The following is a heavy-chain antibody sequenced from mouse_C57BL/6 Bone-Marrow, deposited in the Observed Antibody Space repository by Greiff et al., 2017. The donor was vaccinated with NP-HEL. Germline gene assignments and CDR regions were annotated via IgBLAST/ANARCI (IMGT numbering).Heavy chain of an antibody. V-gene: IGHV1-61*01. CDR1: GYTFTSYW. D-gene: IGHD4-1*01. CDR3: ASLTYFDY. J-gene: IGHJ2*01. Sequence: QVQLQQPGAELVRPGSSVKLSCKASGYTFTSYWMDWVKQRPGQGLEWIGNIYPSDSETHYNQKFKYKATLTVDKSSSTAYMQLSSLTSEDSAVYYCASLTYFDYWGQGTTLTVSS. CDR2: IYPSDSET.